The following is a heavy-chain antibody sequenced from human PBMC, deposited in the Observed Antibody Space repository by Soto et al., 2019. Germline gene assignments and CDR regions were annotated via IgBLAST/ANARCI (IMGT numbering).Heavy chain of an antibody. D-gene: IGHD3-10*01. J-gene: IGHJ3*02. CDR1: GGSIRSYC. Sequence: SETLSLTCTVSGGSIRSYCWTWIRQPPGEGLEWIGCICHSGTTNYNPSLKSRVAISIDTPKNQFSLKLSSVTAADTAVYYCARGLKVDGGSGSYRYAFDIWGQGTMVTVSS. CDR2: ICHSGTT. V-gene: IGHV4-59*12. CDR3: ARGLKVDGGSGSYRYAFDI.